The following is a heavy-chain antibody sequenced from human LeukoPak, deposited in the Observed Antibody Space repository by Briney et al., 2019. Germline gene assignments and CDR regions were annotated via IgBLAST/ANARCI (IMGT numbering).Heavy chain of an antibody. V-gene: IGHV4-61*02. CDR3: ARGEAPGLGAFDI. CDR2: IYTSGST. Sequence: SQTLSLTCTVSGGSISSGSYYWSWIRQPAGKGLEWIGRIYTSGSTNYSPSLKSRVTISVDTSKNQFSLKLSSVTAADTAVYYCARGEAPGLGAFDIWGQGTMVTVSS. J-gene: IGHJ3*02. D-gene: IGHD3-16*01. CDR1: GGSISSGSYY.